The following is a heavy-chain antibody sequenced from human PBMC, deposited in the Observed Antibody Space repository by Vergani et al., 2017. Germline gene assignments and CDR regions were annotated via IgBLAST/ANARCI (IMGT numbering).Heavy chain of an antibody. Sequence: EVQLVESGGGLVKPGGSLRLSCAASGFTFSSYSMNWVRQAPGKGLEWVSSISSSSSYIYYADSVKGRFTISRDNAKNSLYLQMNSLRAEDTAVYYCAKWRSMIVVVDDAFDIWGQGTMVTVSS. J-gene: IGHJ3*02. CDR2: ISSSSSYI. CDR1: GFTFSSYS. CDR3: AKWRSMIVVVDDAFDI. V-gene: IGHV3-21*04. D-gene: IGHD3-22*01.